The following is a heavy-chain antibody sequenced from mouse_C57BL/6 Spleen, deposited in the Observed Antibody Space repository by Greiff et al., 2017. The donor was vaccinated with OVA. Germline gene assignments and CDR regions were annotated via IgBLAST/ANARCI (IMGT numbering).Heavy chain of an antibody. J-gene: IGHJ2*01. D-gene: IGHD5-5*01. V-gene: IGHV1-64*01. CDR1: GYTFTSYW. CDR2: IHPNSGST. CDR3: AIAPLYLNSFDY. Sequence: QVQLKQPGAELVKPGASVKLSCKASGYTFTSYWMHWVKQRPGQGLEWIGMIHPNSGSTNYNEKFKSKATLTGDKSSSTADMQLISLTSEDSAVYYCAIAPLYLNSFDYWGQGTTLTGSS.